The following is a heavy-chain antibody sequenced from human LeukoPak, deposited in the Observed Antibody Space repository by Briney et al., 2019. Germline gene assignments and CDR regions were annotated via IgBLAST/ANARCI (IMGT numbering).Heavy chain of an antibody. CDR1: GGTFSRYA. Sequence: SVKVSCKASGGTFSRYAISCVRQAPGQRPEWMGGIIPIFGTANYAQKFQGRVTITADESTSTAYMELSSLRSEDTAVYYCASVNLGYFDYWGQGTLVTVSS. CDR2: IIPIFGTA. V-gene: IGHV1-69*01. J-gene: IGHJ4*02. CDR3: ASVNLGYFDY. D-gene: IGHD7-27*01.